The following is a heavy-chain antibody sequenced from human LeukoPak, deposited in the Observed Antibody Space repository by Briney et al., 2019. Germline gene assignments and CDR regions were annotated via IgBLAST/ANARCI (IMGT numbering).Heavy chain of an antibody. D-gene: IGHD3-22*01. CDR2: INHGGST. J-gene: IGHJ4*02. V-gene: IGHV4-34*01. Sequence: SETLSLTCAVSGGSFSGHYWNWIRQPPGKWLEWIGEINHGGSTNYNPSLKSRVTISVDTSQNQFSLRLSSVTAADTAVYYCARFLGDSSGYRFDYWGQGTLVTVSS. CDR3: ARFLGDSSGYRFDY. CDR1: GGSFSGHY.